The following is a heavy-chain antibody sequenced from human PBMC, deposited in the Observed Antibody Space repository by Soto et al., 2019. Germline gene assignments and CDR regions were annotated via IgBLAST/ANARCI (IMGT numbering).Heavy chain of an antibody. CDR1: GGSFSGYY. D-gene: IGHD6-13*01. V-gene: IGHV4-34*01. CDR3: ARGRRKYSSSWDPHLGY. Sequence: SETLSLTCAVYGGSFSGYYWSWIRQPPGKGLEWIGEINHSGSTNYNPSLKSRVTISVDTSKNQFSLKLSSVTAADTAVYYCARGRRKYSSSWDPHLGYWGQGTLVTVSS. J-gene: IGHJ4*02. CDR2: INHSGST.